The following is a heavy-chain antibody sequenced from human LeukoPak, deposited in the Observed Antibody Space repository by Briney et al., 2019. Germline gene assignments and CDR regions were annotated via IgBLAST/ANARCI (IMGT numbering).Heavy chain of an antibody. CDR2: ICGSSGYI. Sequence: PGGSLRLSCAASGFTLSNYSMDWVRQAPGKGLELVSSICGSSGYIYYADSVKGRFTISRDNAKNSLYLQMNSLRAEDTAVYYCARDVYCSGGTCFYYFDYWGQGTLVTVSS. D-gene: IGHD2-15*01. CDR1: GFTLSNYS. J-gene: IGHJ4*02. CDR3: ARDVYCSGGTCFYYFDY. V-gene: IGHV3-21*01.